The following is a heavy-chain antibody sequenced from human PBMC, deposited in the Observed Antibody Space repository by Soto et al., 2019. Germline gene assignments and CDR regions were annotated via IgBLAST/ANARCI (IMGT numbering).Heavy chain of an antibody. V-gene: IGHV3-30*18. D-gene: IGHD3-16*02. CDR2: ISYDGSDK. CDR1: GFTFSYYA. J-gene: IGHJ4*02. CDR3: AKGLGELSPESYDY. Sequence: QVQLVESGGGVVQPGRSLRLSCAASGFTFSYYAMHWVRQAPGKGLEWVAVISYDGSDKYYADSVRGRFTISRDNSKNTLNLQMNSLRADDTAVYYCAKGLGELSPESYDYWGQGIVITVSS.